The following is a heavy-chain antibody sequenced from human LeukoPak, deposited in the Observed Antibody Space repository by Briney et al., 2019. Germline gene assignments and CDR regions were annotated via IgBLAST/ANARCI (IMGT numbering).Heavy chain of an antibody. V-gene: IGHV4-4*07. CDR1: GGSIGSYY. Sequence: SETLSLTCTVSGGSIGSYYWSWIRQPAGKGLEWIGRIYTSGSTNYNPSLKSRVTMSVDTSKNQFSLKLSSVTAADTAVYYCARVSSGSYYNYYYYYMDVWGKGTTVTVSS. J-gene: IGHJ6*03. CDR3: ARVSSGSYYNYYYYYMDV. CDR2: IYTSGST. D-gene: IGHD1-26*01.